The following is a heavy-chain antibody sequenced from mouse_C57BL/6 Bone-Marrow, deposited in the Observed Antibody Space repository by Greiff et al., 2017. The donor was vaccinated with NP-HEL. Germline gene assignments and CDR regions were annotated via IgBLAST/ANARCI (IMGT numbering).Heavy chain of an antibody. D-gene: IGHD1-1*01. CDR2: INPNNGGT. CDR3: ADGSLYAMDY. J-gene: IGHJ4*01. CDR1: GYTFTDYY. Sequence: VQLQQSGPELVKPGASVKISCKASGYTFTDYYMNWVKQSHGKSLEWIGDINPNNGGTSYNQKFKGKATLTVDKSSSTAYMELRSLTSEDSAVYYCADGSLYAMDYWGQGTSVTVSS. V-gene: IGHV1-26*01.